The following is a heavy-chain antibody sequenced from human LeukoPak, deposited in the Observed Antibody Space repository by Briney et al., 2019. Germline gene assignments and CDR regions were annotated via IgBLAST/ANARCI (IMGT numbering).Heavy chain of an antibody. J-gene: IGHJ3*02. CDR1: GGSITSGGYY. D-gene: IGHD5-24*01. V-gene: IGHV4-31*03. CDR3: ARVMATIKAFDI. Sequence: SQTLSLTCTVSGGSITSGGYYWSWIRQHPGKGLEWIGYISFSGSTYYNPSLKSRITKSVDTSRNQFSLNLSSVTAADTAVYSCARVMATIKAFDIWGHGTMVTVSS. CDR2: ISFSGST.